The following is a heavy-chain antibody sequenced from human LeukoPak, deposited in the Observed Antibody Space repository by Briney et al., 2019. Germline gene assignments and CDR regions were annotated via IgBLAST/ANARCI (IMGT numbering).Heavy chain of an antibody. Sequence: GGSLRLSCAASGFTFSSYAMRWVRQAPGKGLEWVSAISGSGGSTYYADSVKGRFTISRDNSKNTLYLQMNSLRAEDTAVYYCAKEREYSHYDFWSGYLYYFVYWGQGTLVTVSS. CDR1: GFTFSSYA. J-gene: IGHJ4*02. D-gene: IGHD3-3*01. CDR2: ISGSGGST. CDR3: AKEREYSHYDFWSGYLYYFVY. V-gene: IGHV3-23*01.